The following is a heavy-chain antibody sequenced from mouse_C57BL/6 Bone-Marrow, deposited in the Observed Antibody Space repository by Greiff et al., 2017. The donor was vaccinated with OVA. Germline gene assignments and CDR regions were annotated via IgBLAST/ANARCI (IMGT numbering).Heavy chain of an antibody. CDR3: ASLRRGFAY. CDR2: IWGVGST. Sequence: VKLMESGPGLVAPSQSLSITCTVSGFSLTSYGVDWVRQSPGKGLEWLGVIWGVGSTNYNSALKSRLSISKDNSKSQVFLKMNSLQTDDTAMYYCASLRRGFAYWGQGTLVTVSA. V-gene: IGHV2-6*01. J-gene: IGHJ3*01. CDR1: GFSLTSYG. D-gene: IGHD2-12*01.